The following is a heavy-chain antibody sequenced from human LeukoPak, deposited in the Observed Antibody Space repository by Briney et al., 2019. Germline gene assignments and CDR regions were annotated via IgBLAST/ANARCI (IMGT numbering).Heavy chain of an antibody. Sequence: GGSLRLSCTASGFTLSSYGMHWVRQAPGKGLEWVSVIYSGGSTYYADSVKGRFTISRDNSKNTLYLQMNSLRAEDTAVYYCARDRLNDSSGYYRDYWGQGTLVTVSS. V-gene: IGHV3-53*01. J-gene: IGHJ4*02. CDR1: GFTLSSYG. CDR3: ARDRLNDSSGYYRDY. D-gene: IGHD3-22*01. CDR2: IYSGGST.